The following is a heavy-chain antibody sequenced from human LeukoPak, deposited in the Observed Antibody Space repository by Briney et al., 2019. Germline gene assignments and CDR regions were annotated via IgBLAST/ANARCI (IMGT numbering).Heavy chain of an antibody. CDR2: ITHTGGDS. D-gene: IGHD1-1*01. V-gene: IGHV3-23*01. CDR1: AFTFSSYA. CDR3: GEDKTTYNWWEVIES. J-gene: IGHJ4*02. Sequence: PGGSLRLSCVASAFTFSSYAMTWVRQAPGKGLEWVALITHTGGDSYYADSVKGRFAISRDNSKNTLYLEMNDLRAEDTALYFCGEDKTTYNWWEVIESWGQGALVTVSS.